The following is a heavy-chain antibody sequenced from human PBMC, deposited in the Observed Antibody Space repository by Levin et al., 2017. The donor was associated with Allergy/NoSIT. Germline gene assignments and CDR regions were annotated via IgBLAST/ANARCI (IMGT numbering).Heavy chain of an antibody. CDR2: VSVTSAYM. CDR1: GFSFNSYN. Sequence: GGSLRLSCAASGFSFNSYNMNWVRQAPGKGLEWVSSVSVTSAYMSHADSVKGRFTISRDNAKNSLWLQMNSLRADDTAMYYCARGYCGGGVCYFSVAFDVWGQGTMVTVSS. J-gene: IGHJ3*01. CDR3: ARGYCGGGVCYFSVAFDV. V-gene: IGHV3-21*06. D-gene: IGHD2-15*01.